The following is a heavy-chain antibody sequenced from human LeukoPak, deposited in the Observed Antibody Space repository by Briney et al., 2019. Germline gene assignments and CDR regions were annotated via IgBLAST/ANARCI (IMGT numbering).Heavy chain of an antibody. CDR1: GFTFTSYA. CDR2: VSASGSGT. CDR3: AKGRDTSGRQNFDF. V-gene: IGHV3-23*01. D-gene: IGHD6-19*01. J-gene: IGHJ4*02. Sequence: GGSLRLSCEASGFTFTSYAMHWVRQAPGKGLEWVSSVSASGSGTFYTDSMSGRFTISRDNAKKTLFLQMKNLRLGDTALYYCAKGRDTSGRQNFDFWGQGTLVTVSS.